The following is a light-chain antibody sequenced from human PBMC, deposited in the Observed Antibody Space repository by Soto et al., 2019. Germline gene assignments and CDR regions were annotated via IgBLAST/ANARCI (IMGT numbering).Light chain of an antibody. Sequence: TQSPATLSVSLGDRVTLSCRASQSVTYNLAWYQQRPGQAPRLLIYGASNRATGIPDRFSGSGSGTDFTLTISRLEPEDFAVYYCQQYGSSGTFGQGTKVDIK. J-gene: IGKJ1*01. V-gene: IGKV3-20*01. CDR3: QQYGSSGT. CDR1: QSVTYN. CDR2: GAS.